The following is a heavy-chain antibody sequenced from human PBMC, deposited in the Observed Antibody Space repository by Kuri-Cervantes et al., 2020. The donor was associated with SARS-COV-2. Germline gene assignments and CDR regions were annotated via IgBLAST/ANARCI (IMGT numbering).Heavy chain of an antibody. CDR1: GGSISSHY. Sequence: GSLRLSCTVSGGSISSHYWGWIRQPPGKGLEWIGYIYYSGSTNYNPSLKSRVTISVDTSKEQFSLKLKSVTAADTAVYYCARSPWTSYIFDYWGLGTLGTVSS. CDR2: IYYSGST. V-gene: IGHV4-59*11. J-gene: IGHJ4*02. CDR3: ARSPWTSYIFDY. D-gene: IGHD3-10*01.